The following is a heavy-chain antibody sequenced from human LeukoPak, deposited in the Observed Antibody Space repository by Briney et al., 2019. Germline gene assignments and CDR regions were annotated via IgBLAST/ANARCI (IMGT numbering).Heavy chain of an antibody. CDR3: ARLHSTHSSNS. CDR1: GFSISSGYY. D-gene: IGHD6-13*01. V-gene: IGHV4-38-2*02. CDR2: IYLSGST. J-gene: IGHJ4*02. Sequence: SETLSLTCTVSGFSISSGYYWGWIRQSPGKGLEWIGSIYLSGSTYYNPSPKSRVTISVDTSKNQFSLRLSSVTAADTAVYYCARLHSTHSSNSWGQGTLVTVSS.